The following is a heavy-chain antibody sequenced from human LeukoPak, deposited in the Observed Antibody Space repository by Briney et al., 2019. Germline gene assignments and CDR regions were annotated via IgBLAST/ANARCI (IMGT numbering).Heavy chain of an antibody. V-gene: IGHV3-74*01. D-gene: IGHD6-25*01. Sequence: GGSLRLSCAPSGFTSRTYWMHWVRQAPGKGLVWVSRINSDGSSTRYADSVKGRFTISRDNAKNTLYLQMNSLRAEDIAVYYCARDGAAAVNYWGQGTLVTVSS. CDR3: ARDGAAAVNY. CDR1: GFTSRTYW. CDR2: INSDGSST. J-gene: IGHJ4*02.